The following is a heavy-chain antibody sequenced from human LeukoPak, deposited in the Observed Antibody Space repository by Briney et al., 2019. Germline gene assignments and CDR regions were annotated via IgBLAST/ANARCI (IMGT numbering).Heavy chain of an antibody. CDR3: AGRIVVVPAARRARERVVGY. V-gene: IGHV3-30-3*01. CDR2: ISYDGSNK. J-gene: IGHJ4*02. CDR1: GFTFSSYA. Sequence: PGGSLRLSCAASGFTFSSYAMHWVRQAPGKGLEWVAVISYDGSNKYYADSVKGRFIISRDNSKNTLYLQMNSLRAEDTAVYYCAGRIVVVPAARRARERVVGYWGQGTLVTVSS. D-gene: IGHD2-2*01.